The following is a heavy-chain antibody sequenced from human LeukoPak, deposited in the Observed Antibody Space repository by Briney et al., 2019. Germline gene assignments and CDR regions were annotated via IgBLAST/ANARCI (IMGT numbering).Heavy chain of an antibody. D-gene: IGHD3-9*01. CDR2: IKQDGSET. CDR3: ATYWRYFDWLLLDT. CDR1: GLTFGDYW. J-gene: IGHJ3*02. V-gene: IGHV3-7*05. Sequence: GGSLRLSCEASGLTFGDYWMTWVRQAPGKGPECVANIKQDGSETHYVDSVKGRFTIFRDNAKNSLSLQMNSLRVEDTAMYYCATYWRYFDWLLLDTWGLGTMVTVYS.